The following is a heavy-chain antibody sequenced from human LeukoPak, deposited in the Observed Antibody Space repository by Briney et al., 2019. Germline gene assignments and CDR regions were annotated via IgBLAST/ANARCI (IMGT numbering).Heavy chain of an antibody. V-gene: IGHV3-23*01. D-gene: IGHD2-2*01. J-gene: IGHJ5*02. Sequence: GGSLRLSCAASGFTFSSYAMSWVRQAPGKGLEWVSAISGSGGSTYYADSVKGRFTISRDNSKNTLYLQMNSLRAEDTAVYYCAKERWVAPAASNEYNWFDPWGQGTLVTVSS. CDR1: GFTFSSYA. CDR2: ISGSGGST. CDR3: AKERWVAPAASNEYNWFDP.